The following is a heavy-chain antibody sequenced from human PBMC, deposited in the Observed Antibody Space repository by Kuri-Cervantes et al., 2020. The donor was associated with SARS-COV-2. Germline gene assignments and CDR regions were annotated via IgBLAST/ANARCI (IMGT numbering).Heavy chain of an antibody. CDR2: ISSSGSTI. D-gene: IGHD3-3*01. V-gene: IGHV3-11*01. CDR3: AVTIAPYYYYGMDV. Sequence: GGSLRLSCAASGFTFSSYWMSWIRQAPGKGLEWVSYISSSGSTIYYADSVKGRFTISRDNAKNSLYLQMNSLRAEDTAVYYCAVTIAPYYYYGMDVWGQGTTVTVSS. CDR1: GFTFSSYW. J-gene: IGHJ6*02.